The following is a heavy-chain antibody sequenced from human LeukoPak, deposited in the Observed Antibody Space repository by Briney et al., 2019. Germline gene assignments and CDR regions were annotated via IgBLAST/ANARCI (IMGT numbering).Heavy chain of an antibody. V-gene: IGHV3-74*01. CDR3: ATTIAAAARY. CDR2: VNSDGSTT. D-gene: IGHD6-13*01. Sequence: GGSLRLSCAASGFTFSSYWMHWVRQAPGKGLAWVSRVNSDGSTTTYADSVKGRFTISRDNAKNTLYLEMNSLRAEDTAVYYCATTIAAAARYWGQGTLVTVSS. CDR1: GFTFSSYW. J-gene: IGHJ4*02.